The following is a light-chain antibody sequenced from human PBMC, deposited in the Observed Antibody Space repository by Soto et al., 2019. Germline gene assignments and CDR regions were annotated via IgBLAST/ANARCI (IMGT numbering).Light chain of an antibody. CDR1: QGIGTY. CDR2: ASS. Sequence: IQLTQSPSSLSASVGDRVTVTCRASQGIGTYLVWYQKKSGKAPTVLIYASSTLQTGVPSRFRGSGYGTDLTITIDGMKNEDFATYYCQQTNSFPFTFGQGTRLEIK. V-gene: IGKV1-9*01. J-gene: IGKJ5*01. CDR3: QQTNSFPFT.